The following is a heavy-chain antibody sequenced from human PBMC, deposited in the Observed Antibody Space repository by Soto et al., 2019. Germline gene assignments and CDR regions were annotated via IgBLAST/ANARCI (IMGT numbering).Heavy chain of an antibody. Sequence: QVQLVQSGTEVKKSGASMKISCKASGYTFTSHAVHWVRQAPGQRLAWIGWINVRNGNTKYSQTFQGRVTITRDPSANTANMELRSLGSGDTAVYYCTNRTGRYFDYWGQGTLVTVSS. CDR2: INVRNGNT. CDR3: TNRTGRYFDY. D-gene: IGHD1-1*01. V-gene: IGHV1-3*01. J-gene: IGHJ4*02. CDR1: GYTFTSHA.